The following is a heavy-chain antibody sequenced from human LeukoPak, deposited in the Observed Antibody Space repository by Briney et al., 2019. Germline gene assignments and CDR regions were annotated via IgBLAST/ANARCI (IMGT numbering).Heavy chain of an antibody. CDR3: ARDSGSFAFDI. J-gene: IGHJ3*02. V-gene: IGHV4-59*01. D-gene: IGHD1-26*01. Sequence: SETLSLTCTVSGGSISSYYWSWIRQPPGKGLEWIGYIYYSGSTNYNTSLKSRVTISVDTSKNQFSLKLSSVTTADTAVYYCARDSGSFAFDIWGQGTMVTVSS. CDR1: GGSISSYY. CDR2: IYYSGST.